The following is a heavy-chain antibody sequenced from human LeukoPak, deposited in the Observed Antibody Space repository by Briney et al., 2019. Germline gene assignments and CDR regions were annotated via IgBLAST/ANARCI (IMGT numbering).Heavy chain of an antibody. V-gene: IGHV3-7*02. CDR2: IKQDGSEK. D-gene: IGHD3-10*01. CDR1: GFTFSSYW. J-gene: IGHJ2*01. CDR3: VRDCITLGLSGGFDL. Sequence: PGGSLRLSCAASGFTFSSYWMSWVRQAPGKGLEWVANIKQDGSEKYYVDSVKGRFAISRDNAKNSLDLQMNSLRVGDTAVYYCVRDCITLGLSGGFDLWGRGILVTVSS.